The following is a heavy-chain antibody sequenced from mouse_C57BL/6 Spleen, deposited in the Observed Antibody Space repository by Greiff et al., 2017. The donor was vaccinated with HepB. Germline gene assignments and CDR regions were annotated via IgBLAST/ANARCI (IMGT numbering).Heavy chain of an antibody. D-gene: IGHD4-1*01. J-gene: IGHJ3*01. V-gene: IGHV5-6*02. CDR1: GFTFSSYG. CDR2: ISSGGSYT. CDR3: ARREWDPWFAY. Sequence: EVKLQESGGDLVKPGGSLKLSCAASGFTFSSYGMSWVRQTPDKRLEWVATISSGGSYTYYPDSVKGRFTISRDNAKNTLYLQMSSLKSEDTAMYYCARREWDPWFAYWGQGTLVTVSA.